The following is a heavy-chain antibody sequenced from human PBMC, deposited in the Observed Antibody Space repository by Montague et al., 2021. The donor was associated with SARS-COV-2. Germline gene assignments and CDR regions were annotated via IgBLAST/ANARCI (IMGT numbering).Heavy chain of an antibody. CDR2: VYNYGST. V-gene: IGHV4-61*01. Sequence: SETLSLTCSVSGGSVSSGSNYWSWIRQSPGKGLEWIGYVYNYGSTDYNPSLKSRVTISLDTSKNQFSLRLSSVTAADTAVCYCARAATDYGSGSYYFPFAYWGQGILVTVSS. J-gene: IGHJ4*02. D-gene: IGHD3-10*01. CDR3: ARAATDYGSGSYYFPFAY. CDR1: GGSVSSGSNY.